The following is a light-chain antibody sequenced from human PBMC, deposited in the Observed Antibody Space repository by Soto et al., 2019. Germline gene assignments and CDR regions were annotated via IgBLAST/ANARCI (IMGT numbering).Light chain of an antibody. Sequence: IWMTQSPSTLSASVGDTVTITCRATEDVSQWLAWYQQKPGQAPKLLIYKESTLETGVPSRFSGRGSGTEFILTIRDLQPDDFATYYCQQYDSYSYTFGQGTKLQI. J-gene: IGKJ2*01. CDR1: EDVSQW. V-gene: IGKV1-5*03. CDR2: KES. CDR3: QQYDSYSYT.